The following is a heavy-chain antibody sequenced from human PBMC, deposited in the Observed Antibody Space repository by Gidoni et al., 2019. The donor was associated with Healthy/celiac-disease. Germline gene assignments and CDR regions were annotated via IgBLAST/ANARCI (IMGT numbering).Heavy chain of an antibody. CDR3: ARDRSGATRGYYFDY. CDR2: ISYDGSNK. CDR1: GFTFSSYA. D-gene: IGHD1-26*01. Sequence: QVQLVESGGGVAQPGRSLRLSCADSGFTFSSYAMHWVRQAPGKGLEWVAVISYDGSNKYYADSVKGRFTISRDNSKNTLYLQMNSLRAEDTAVYYCARDRSGATRGYYFDYWGQGTLVTVSS. V-gene: IGHV3-30*01. J-gene: IGHJ4*02.